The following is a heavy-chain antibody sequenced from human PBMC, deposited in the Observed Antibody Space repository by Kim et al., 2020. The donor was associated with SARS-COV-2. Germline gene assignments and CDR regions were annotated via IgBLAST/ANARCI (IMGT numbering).Heavy chain of an antibody. CDR3: ATSRGYNSSGADV. D-gene: IGHD5-12*01. J-gene: IGHJ6*02. CDR2: IYGGGST. CDR1: GFTVSSNY. Sequence: GGSLRLSCAASGFTVSSNYMTWVRQAPGKGLDWVSIIYGGGSTYYAASVKGRFTISRDNSKNTLYHQLNSLRADDTAVYYCATSRGYNSSGADVWGQGTTVTVSS. V-gene: IGHV3-53*01.